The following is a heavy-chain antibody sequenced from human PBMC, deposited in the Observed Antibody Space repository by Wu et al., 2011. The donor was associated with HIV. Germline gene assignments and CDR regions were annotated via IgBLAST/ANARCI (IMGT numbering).Heavy chain of an antibody. CDR3: ARSRYPLQAVAGTKGDAFDI. D-gene: IGHD6-19*01. CDR1: GGTFSSYA. J-gene: IGHJ3*02. V-gene: IGHV1-69*01. CDR2: IIPIFGTA. Sequence: QVQLVQSGAEVKKPGSSVKVSCKASGGTFSSYAISWVRQAPGQGLEWMGGIIPIFGTANYAQKFQGRVTITTDESTSTAYMELSSLRSEDTAVYYCARSRYPLQAVAGTKGDAFDIWGQGTMVTVSS.